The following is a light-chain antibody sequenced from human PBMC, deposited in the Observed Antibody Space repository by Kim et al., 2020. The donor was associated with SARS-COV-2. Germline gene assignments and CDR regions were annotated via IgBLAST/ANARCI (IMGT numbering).Light chain of an antibody. J-gene: IGLJ1*01. CDR1: NSDIGTNP. CDR3: AVWDDDLNGV. Sequence: QSVLTQPPSASGTPGQRVSISCSGSNSDIGTNPVNWYQQLPGTAPKLLIYSSNQRPSGVPDRFSGSKSGTSASLAISGLQSEDEADYYCAVWDDDLNGVFGTGTKVTVL. CDR2: SSN. V-gene: IGLV1-44*01.